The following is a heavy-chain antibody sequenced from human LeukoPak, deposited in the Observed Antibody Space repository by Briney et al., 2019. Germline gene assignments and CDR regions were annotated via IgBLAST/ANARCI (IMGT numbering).Heavy chain of an antibody. Sequence: RASVKVSCKASGYTFTSYYMHWVRQASGQGLEWMGIINPSGGSTSYAQKFQGRVTMTRDTSTSTVYMELSSLRSEDTAVYYCARVSSSCSGGSCRYFDYWGQGTLVTVSS. CDR1: GYTFTSYY. CDR2: INPSGGST. J-gene: IGHJ4*02. V-gene: IGHV1-46*01. D-gene: IGHD2-15*01. CDR3: ARVSSSCSGGSCRYFDY.